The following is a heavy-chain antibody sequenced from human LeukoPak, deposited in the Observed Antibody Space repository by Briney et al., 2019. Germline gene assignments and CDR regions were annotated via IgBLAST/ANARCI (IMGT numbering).Heavy chain of an antibody. V-gene: IGHV3-33*01. D-gene: IGHD3-16*01. CDR1: GFTFSGYG. CDR3: ARYLGGRNAFDI. CDR2: IWYDGSKT. J-gene: IGHJ3*02. Sequence: GGSLRLSCVASGFTFSGYGMHWVRQAPGKGLEWVAVIWYDGSKTYYADSVKGRFTISRDNSKDTLYLQMSSLRVGDTAAYYCARYLGGRNAFDIWGRGTMVTVSS.